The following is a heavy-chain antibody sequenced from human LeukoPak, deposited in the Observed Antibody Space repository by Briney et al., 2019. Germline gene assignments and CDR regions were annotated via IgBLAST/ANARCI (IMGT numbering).Heavy chain of an antibody. D-gene: IGHD3-22*01. CDR2: IYTSGST. CDR3: ADGYLMDY. J-gene: IGHJ4*02. CDR1: GGSISSGSYY. Sequence: SETLSLTCTVSGGSISSGSYYWSWIRQPAGKGLEWIGRIYTSGSTNYNPSLESRVTISVDTSKNQFSLKLSSVTAADTAVYYCADGYLMDYWGQGTLVTVSS. V-gene: IGHV4-61*02.